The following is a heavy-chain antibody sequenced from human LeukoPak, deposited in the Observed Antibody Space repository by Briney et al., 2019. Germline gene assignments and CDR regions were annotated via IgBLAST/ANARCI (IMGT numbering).Heavy chain of an antibody. Sequence: SGATLAKLTQPRTQPRTYSGFSLTTSARAVAWIRQRPGKPLEWLALIYWDDDKRYSPSLKSRLSITKDTSKNQVVLTMTNMDPVDTATYYCAHSEDTALVHDAFDIWGQGTMVTVSS. V-gene: IGHV2-5*02. J-gene: IGHJ3*02. D-gene: IGHD5-18*01. CDR3: AHSEDTALVHDAFDI. CDR2: IYWDDDK. CDR1: GFSLTTSARA.